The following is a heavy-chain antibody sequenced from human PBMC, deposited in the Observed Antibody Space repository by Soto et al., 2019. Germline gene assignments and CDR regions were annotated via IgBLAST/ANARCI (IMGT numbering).Heavy chain of an antibody. CDR3: ARSALISTSAAGY. V-gene: IGHV4-39*01. J-gene: IGHJ4*02. Sequence: QLQLQESGPGLVMPSETLSLTCTVSGGSISSSSYYWGWIRQPPGKGLEWIGSIYYSGSTYYNPSLKSRVTISVDTSKNQFSLKLSSVTAADTAVYYCARSALISTSAAGYWGQGTLVTVSS. CDR1: GGSISSSSYY. CDR2: IYYSGST. D-gene: IGHD2-2*01.